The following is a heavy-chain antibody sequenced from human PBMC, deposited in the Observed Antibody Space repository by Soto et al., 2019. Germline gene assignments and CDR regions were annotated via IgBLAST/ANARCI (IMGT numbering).Heavy chain of an antibody. Sequence: QVQLVQSGAEVKKPGTSVKVSCKASGGTFSSYTISWVRQAPGQGLEWMGRIIPILGIANYAQKFQGRVTITADKSTSTAYMELSSLRSEDTAVYYCAREGGRAAAGTGYWGQGTLVTVSS. J-gene: IGHJ4*02. V-gene: IGHV1-69*08. CDR3: AREGGRAAAGTGY. D-gene: IGHD6-13*01. CDR2: IIPILGIA. CDR1: GGTFSSYT.